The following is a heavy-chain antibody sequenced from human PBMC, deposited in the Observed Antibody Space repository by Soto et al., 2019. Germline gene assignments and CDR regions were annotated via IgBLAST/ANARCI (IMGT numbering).Heavy chain of an antibody. V-gene: IGHV1-3*01. CDR2: INAGNGNT. D-gene: IGHD3-9*01. CDR3: ARAPPNFHWPNWFVP. CDR1: GYTFTDYS. Sequence: QVQLVQSGAEVKKPGASVQVSCRASGYTFTDYSMHWVRQAPGQRLEWMGRINAGNGNTKYSQKFQGRVTITRDTSANTAYMELSSLRSEDTAVYYCARAPPNFHWPNWFVPWGQGTLVTVSS. J-gene: IGHJ5*02.